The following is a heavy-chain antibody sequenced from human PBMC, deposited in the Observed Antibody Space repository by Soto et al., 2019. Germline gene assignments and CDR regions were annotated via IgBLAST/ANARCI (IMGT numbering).Heavy chain of an antibody. V-gene: IGHV1-24*01. Sequence: ASVKVSCKVSGYTLTELSMHWVRQALGKGFEWMGSFDPEDGETVYAQKFQGRVTMTEDTSTDTAHMELSSLRSEDTAVYYCATKLTVMDGEEYFHHWGQGTVVTVSS. D-gene: IGHD3-22*01. CDR3: ATKLTVMDGEEYFHH. CDR2: FDPEDGET. J-gene: IGHJ1*01. CDR1: GYTLTELS.